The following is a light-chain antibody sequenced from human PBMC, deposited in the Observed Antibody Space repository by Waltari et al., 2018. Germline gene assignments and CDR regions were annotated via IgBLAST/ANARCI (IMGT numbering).Light chain of an antibody. Sequence: SYELTQPPSVSVSPGQTARITCSGDPLPKQYTFWYQQKPGQAPVMVIYNDTERPSGIPERLSGSSSGATATVTISAVQAEDEADYYCQSTDSSGNYVVFGGGTKLTVL. J-gene: IGLJ2*01. CDR2: NDT. CDR3: QSTDSSGNYVV. V-gene: IGLV3-25*03. CDR1: PLPKQY.